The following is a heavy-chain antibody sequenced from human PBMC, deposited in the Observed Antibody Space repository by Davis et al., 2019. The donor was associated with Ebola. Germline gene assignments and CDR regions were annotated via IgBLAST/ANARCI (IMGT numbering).Heavy chain of an antibody. CDR2: INPHNNNT. CDR1: GYTFTNFG. Sequence: ASVKVSCKASGYTFTNFGITWVRQAPGQGLEWMGWINPHNNNTNYAQNVQGRVTMTTDTSTSTAYMEVGSLRSDDTAVYYCARAQFPTTSDHWGQGTLVSVAS. CDR3: ARAQFPTTSDH. J-gene: IGHJ4*02. D-gene: IGHD1-1*01. V-gene: IGHV1-18*04.